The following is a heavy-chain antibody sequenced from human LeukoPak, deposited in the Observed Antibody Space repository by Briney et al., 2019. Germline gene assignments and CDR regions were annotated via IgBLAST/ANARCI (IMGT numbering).Heavy chain of an antibody. D-gene: IGHD2-2*01. CDR3: ASTSLGYCSSTSCRGVY. CDR2: IYYSGST. Sequence: PSETLSLTCTVSGGSISSSSYYWGWIRQPPGKGLEWIGSIYYSGSTYYNPSLKSRVTISVDTSKNQFSLKLSSVTAADTAVYYCASTSLGYCSSTSCRGVYWGQGTLVTVSS. V-gene: IGHV4-39*07. CDR1: GGSISSSSYY. J-gene: IGHJ4*02.